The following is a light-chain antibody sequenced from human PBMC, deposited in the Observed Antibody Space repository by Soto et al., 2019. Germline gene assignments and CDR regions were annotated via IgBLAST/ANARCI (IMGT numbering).Light chain of an antibody. V-gene: IGKV3D-20*02. CDR2: DAS. CDR1: QTVSSY. J-gene: IGKJ5*01. CDR3: QQRSNWPPIT. Sequence: EIVLTQSPGTLSLSPGERATLSCRASQTVSSYLAWYQQKPGQAPRLLIYDASSRATGIPDRFSGSGSGTDFTLTITRLEPKDFAVYYCQQRSNWPPITFGQGTRLEIK.